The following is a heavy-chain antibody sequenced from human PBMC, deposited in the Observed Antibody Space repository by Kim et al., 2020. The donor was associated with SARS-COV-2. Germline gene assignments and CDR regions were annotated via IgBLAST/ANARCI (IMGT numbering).Heavy chain of an antibody. Sequence: GGSLRLSCTASGFTFSLYAMSWARQSPWKGLEWVSTIAAGGDSTYYTDSVKGRFTISRDNPKNMLYLQMNSLGAEETAVYHCAKERVVPATGDAFDNWGLGTMVTVSS. CDR2: IAAGGDST. CDR3: AKERVVPATGDAFDN. CDR1: GFTFSLYA. D-gene: IGHD2-21*02. J-gene: IGHJ3*02. V-gene: IGHV3-23*01.